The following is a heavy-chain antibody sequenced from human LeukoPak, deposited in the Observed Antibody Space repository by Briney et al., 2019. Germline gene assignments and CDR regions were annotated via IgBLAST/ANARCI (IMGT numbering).Heavy chain of an antibody. CDR2: IGGRGDPT. V-gene: IGHV3-23*01. Sequence: GGSLRLSCAASGFTFNNYAISWVRQAPGKGLYWVSYIGGRGDPTYYADSVKGRFTISRDNSKNTLYLQMNSLRAEDTAIYYCARVRGSIWSLFYFDYWGQGSLVTVSS. CDR3: ARVRGSIWSLFYFDY. D-gene: IGHD6-13*01. CDR1: GFTFNNYA. J-gene: IGHJ4*02.